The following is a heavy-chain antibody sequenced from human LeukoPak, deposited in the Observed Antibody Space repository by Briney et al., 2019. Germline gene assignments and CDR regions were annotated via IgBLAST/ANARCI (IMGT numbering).Heavy chain of an antibody. CDR1: GGSISSHY. D-gene: IGHD5-18*01. CDR3: ARLVIGGYSYGYVYYFDY. CDR2: IYYSGST. V-gene: IGHV4-59*11. Sequence: SETLSLTCTVSGGSISSHYWSWIRQPPGKGLEWIGYIYYSGSTNYNPSLKSRVTISVDTSKNQFSLKLSSVTAADTAVYYCARLVIGGYSYGYVYYFDYWGRGTLVTVSS. J-gene: IGHJ4*02.